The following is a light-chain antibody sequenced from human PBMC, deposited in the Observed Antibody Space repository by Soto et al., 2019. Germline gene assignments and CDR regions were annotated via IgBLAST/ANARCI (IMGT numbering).Light chain of an antibody. Sequence: ELVMSQSPPHLYVTPGERATLSCRASQSVSSNLAWYQQKPGQAPRLLIYGASTRATGIPARFSGSGSGTEFTLTISSLQSEDFAVYYCQQYNNWPPWTFGQGTKV. CDR1: QSVSSN. CDR2: GAS. J-gene: IGKJ1*01. CDR3: QQYNNWPPWT. V-gene: IGKV3-15*01.